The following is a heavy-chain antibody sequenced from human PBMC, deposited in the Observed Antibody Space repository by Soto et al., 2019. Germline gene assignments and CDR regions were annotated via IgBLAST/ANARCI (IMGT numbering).Heavy chain of an antibody. CDR1: GYTFTSYY. J-gene: IGHJ4*02. V-gene: IGHV1-46*01. CDR3: ARIGGFWSGYHGDY. CDR2: INPSGGST. D-gene: IGHD3-3*01. Sequence: ASVKVSCKASGYTFTSYYMHWVRQAPGQGLEWMGIINPSGGSTSYAQKFQGRVTMTTDTSTSTAYMELRSLRSDDTAVYYCARIGGFWSGYHGDYWGQGTLVTVSS.